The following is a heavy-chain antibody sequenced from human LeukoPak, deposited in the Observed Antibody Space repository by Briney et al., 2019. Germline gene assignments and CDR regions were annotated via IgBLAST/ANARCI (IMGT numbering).Heavy chain of an antibody. V-gene: IGHV4-34*01. CDR2: INHSGST. Sequence: SETLSLTCAVYGGSFSGYYWCWIRQPPGKGLEWIGEINHSGSTNYNPSLKSRVTISVDTSKNQFSLKLSSVTAADTAVYYCARGLFDRRREAGMNYWGQGTLVTVSS. CDR1: GGSFSGYY. CDR3: ARGLFDRRREAGMNY. J-gene: IGHJ4*02. D-gene: IGHD6-19*01.